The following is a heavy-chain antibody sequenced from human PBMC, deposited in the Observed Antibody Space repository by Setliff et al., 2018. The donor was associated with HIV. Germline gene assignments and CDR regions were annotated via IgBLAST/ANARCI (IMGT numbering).Heavy chain of an antibody. V-gene: IGHV3-48*04. CDR3: ARVPPQVPGVAFDI. CDR2: ISSSSSPI. J-gene: IGHJ3*02. CDR1: GFTFSDYY. D-gene: IGHD3-10*01. Sequence: GESLKISCAASGFTFSDYYLNWFRLAPGKGLEWISFISSSSSPIYYADSVKGRFTISRVNAKNSLFLQMNSLRAEDTAVYYCARVPPQVPGVAFDIWGQGTMVTVSS.